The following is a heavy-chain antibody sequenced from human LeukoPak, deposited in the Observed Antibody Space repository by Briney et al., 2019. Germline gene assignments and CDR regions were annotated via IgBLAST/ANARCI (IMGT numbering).Heavy chain of an antibody. Sequence: GGSLRLSCAASGFTFSSYAMTWVRQPPGRGLEWVSRIDANGAGTFYADSVKGRFSISRDNAKNTLGLQMHSLTAEDTAVYYCAKDQSYYNWFDPWGQGTLVTVSS. D-gene: IGHD3-10*01. CDR2: IDANGAGT. J-gene: IGHJ5*02. CDR1: GFTFSSYA. CDR3: AKDQSYYNWFDP. V-gene: IGHV3-23*01.